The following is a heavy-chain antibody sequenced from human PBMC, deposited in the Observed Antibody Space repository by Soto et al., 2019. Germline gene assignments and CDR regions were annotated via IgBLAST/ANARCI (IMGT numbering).Heavy chain of an antibody. Sequence: QVQLVESGGGVVQPGRSLRLSCAASRFTFSSYAMHWVRQAPGKGLEWVAVISFDGSNKYYADSVKGRFTISRDNSKNTLYLQMNSLRGEDTAVYYCARDPYSYGPKFGYFDYWGQGTLVTVSS. CDR1: RFTFSSYA. V-gene: IGHV3-30-3*01. J-gene: IGHJ4*02. D-gene: IGHD5-18*01. CDR3: ARDPYSYGPKFGYFDY. CDR2: ISFDGSNK.